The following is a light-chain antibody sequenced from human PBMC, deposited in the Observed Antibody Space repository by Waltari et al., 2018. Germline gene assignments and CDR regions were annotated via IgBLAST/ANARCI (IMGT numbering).Light chain of an antibody. CDR3: CSYGGVNTLGVL. Sequence: QSALTQPASVSGSPGQSITITCTGSRAYVGGYHLVSWYQHHPGQAPRLLIYEVNGRPSGIPSRFSGSKSGNTASLTISGLQIEDEADYYCCSYGGVNTLGVLFGGGSKLTV. CDR2: EVN. J-gene: IGLJ2*01. V-gene: IGLV2-23*02. CDR1: RAYVGGYHL.